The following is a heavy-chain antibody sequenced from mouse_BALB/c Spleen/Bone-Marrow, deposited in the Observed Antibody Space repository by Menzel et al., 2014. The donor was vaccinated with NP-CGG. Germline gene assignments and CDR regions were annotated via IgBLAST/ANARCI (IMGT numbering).Heavy chain of an antibody. D-gene: IGHD2-10*02. CDR3: ALLYGNYDY. Sequence: VQLQQSGAELVKRGASVKLSCTASGFNIKDTYMHWVKQRPEQGLEWIGRIVPASGNTKYDPKFQGNATITADTASMKAYLQLSSLTSEDTAVYYCALLYGNYDYWGQGTTLTVSS. V-gene: IGHV14-3*02. CDR1: GFNIKDTY. J-gene: IGHJ2*01. CDR2: IVPASGNT.